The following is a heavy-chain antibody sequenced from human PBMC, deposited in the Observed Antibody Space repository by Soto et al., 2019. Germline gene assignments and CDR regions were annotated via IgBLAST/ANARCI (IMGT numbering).Heavy chain of an antibody. J-gene: IGHJ3*02. CDR2: TKNKAYSYSI. Sequence: EVQLVESGGVLVQPGGSLRLSCAASGFTVSDYYMDWVRQAPGKGLEWVGRTKNKAYSYSIEYAASVKGRFTIARDDSKNSLFLQMNSLKTEDTAVYYCVRAFDIWGQGTMVTVSS. V-gene: IGHV3-72*01. CDR3: VRAFDI. CDR1: GFTVSDYY.